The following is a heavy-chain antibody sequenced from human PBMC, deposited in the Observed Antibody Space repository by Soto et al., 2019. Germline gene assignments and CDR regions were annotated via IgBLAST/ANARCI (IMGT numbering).Heavy chain of an antibody. V-gene: IGHV4-4*02. D-gene: IGHD2-15*01. J-gene: IGHJ6*02. CDR1: GGSISSSNW. CDR2: IYHSGST. CDR3: ARDLVVVVAATDYYYGMDV. Sequence: PSETLSLTCAVSGGSISSSNWWSWVRQPPGKGLEWIGEIYHSGSTNYNPSLKSRVTISVDKSKNQFSLKLSSVTAADTAVYYCARDLVVVVAATDYYYGMDVWGQGTTVTVSS.